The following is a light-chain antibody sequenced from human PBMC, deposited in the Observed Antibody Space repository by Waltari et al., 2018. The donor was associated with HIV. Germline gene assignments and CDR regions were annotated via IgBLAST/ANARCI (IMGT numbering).Light chain of an antibody. V-gene: IGLV2-23*02. CDR1: SSDVGDYNL. Sequence: QSALTQPASVSGSPGQSITISCTGTSSDVGDYNLVSWYQQHPGKAPKLMIYEVSKRPSGVSKRFSGSKSGNTASLTISGLQAEDEADYYCCAYAGSTTYVIFGGGTTLTVL. J-gene: IGLJ2*01. CDR3: CAYAGSTTYVI. CDR2: EVS.